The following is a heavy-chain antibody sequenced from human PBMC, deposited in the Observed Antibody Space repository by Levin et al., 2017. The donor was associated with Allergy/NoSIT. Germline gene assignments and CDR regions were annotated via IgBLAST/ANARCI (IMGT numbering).Heavy chain of an antibody. V-gene: IGHV3-9*01. D-gene: IGHD4-17*01. Sequence: GGSLRLSCAASGFTFDDYAMHWVRQAPGKGLEWVSGISWNSGSIGYADSVKGRFTISRDNAKNSLYLQMNSLRAEDTALYYCAKDDYGYYFDRWGRGTLVTVSS. J-gene: IGHJ2*01. CDR1: GFTFDDYA. CDR2: ISWNSGSI. CDR3: AKDDYGYYFDR.